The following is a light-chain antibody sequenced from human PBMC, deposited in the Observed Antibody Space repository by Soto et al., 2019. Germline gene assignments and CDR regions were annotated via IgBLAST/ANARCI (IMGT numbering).Light chain of an antibody. CDR1: QDISNY. CDR2: DAS. J-gene: IGKJ4*01. Sequence: DIQMTQSPSSLSASVGDRVTITCQASQDISNYLNWYQQKPGKAPKLLIYDASNLETGVSSRFSGSGSGTYFTFTISSLQPEDIATYYWQQYDNLPLTFGGGTKVEIK. CDR3: QQYDNLPLT. V-gene: IGKV1-33*01.